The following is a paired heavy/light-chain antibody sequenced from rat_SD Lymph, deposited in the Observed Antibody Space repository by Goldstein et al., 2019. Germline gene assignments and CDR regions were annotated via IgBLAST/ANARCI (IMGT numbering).Heavy chain of an antibody. CDR1: GFSLTDYS. V-gene: IGHV2S63*01. J-gene: IGHJ4*01. CDR2: MWSGGST. CDR3: TRDNSGYVMDA. D-gene: IGHD4-3*01. Sequence: EVQLKESGPGLVQPSQTLSLTCTVSGFSLTDYSVHWVRQPPGKGLEWMGVMWSGGSTAYNSALKSRLSISRDTSKSQVFLKMNSLQTEDTAIYYCTRDNSGYVMDAWGQGASVTVSS.
Light chain of an antibody. CDR3: QQSYSLPLT. J-gene: IGKJ5*01. V-gene: IGKV5S2*01. CDR2: FAS. Sequence: DIVLTQSPATLSVTPGESVSLSCRASQGISTSIHWYQQKSNESPRLLIKFASQSISGIPSRFSGSGSGTDFTLSINRVESEDFSVYYCQQSYSLPLTFGSGTKLEIK. CDR1: QGISTS.